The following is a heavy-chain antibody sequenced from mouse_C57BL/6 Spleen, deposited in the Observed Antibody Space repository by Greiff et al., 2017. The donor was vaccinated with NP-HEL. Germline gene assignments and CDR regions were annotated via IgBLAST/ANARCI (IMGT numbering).Heavy chain of an antibody. CDR1: GYTFTSYW. CDR2: IDPSDSET. V-gene: IGHV1-52*01. J-gene: IGHJ1*03. Sequence: QVQLQQPGAELVRPGSSVKLSCKASGYTFTSYWMHWVKQRPIQGLEWIGNIDPSDSETHYNQKFKDKATLTVDKSSSTAYMQLSSLTSEDSAVYYCAGYGYDWYFDVWGTGTTVTVSS. D-gene: IGHD2-2*01. CDR3: AGYGYDWYFDV.